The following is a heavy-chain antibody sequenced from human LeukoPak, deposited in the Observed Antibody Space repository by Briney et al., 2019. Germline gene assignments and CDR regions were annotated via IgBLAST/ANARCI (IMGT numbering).Heavy chain of an antibody. V-gene: IGHV3-21*01. D-gene: IGHD5-12*01. CDR3: ARDSPDIVATIEAFDI. CDR1: GFTFSSYS. Sequence: PGGSLGLSCAASGFTFSSYSMNWVRQAPGKGLEWVSSISSSSSYIYYADSVKGRFTTSRDNAKNSLYLQMNSLRAEDTAVYYCARDSPDIVATIEAFDIWGQGTMVTVSS. J-gene: IGHJ3*02. CDR2: ISSSSSYI.